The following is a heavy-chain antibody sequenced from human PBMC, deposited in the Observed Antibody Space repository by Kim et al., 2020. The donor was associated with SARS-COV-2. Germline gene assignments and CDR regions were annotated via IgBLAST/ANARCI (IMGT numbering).Heavy chain of an antibody. V-gene: IGHV3-33*01. CDR2: IWYDGSNK. J-gene: IGHJ1*01. D-gene: IGHD1-26*01. CDR1: GFTFSSYG. CDR3: ARAVPVVGATEEYFQH. Sequence: GGSLRLSCAASGFTFSSYGMHWVRQAPGKGLEWVAVIWYDGSNKYYADSVKGRFTIPRDNSQKTLYLKMNSLRDEDSAVYYCARAVPVVGATEEYFQHWGQGTLVTVSS.